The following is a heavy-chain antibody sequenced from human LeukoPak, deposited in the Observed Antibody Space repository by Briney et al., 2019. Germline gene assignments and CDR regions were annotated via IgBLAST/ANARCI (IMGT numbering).Heavy chain of an antibody. CDR3: ARHIRGWAGEYYYYYYMDV. Sequence: SETLSLTCAVYGGSFSGYYWSWIRQPPGKGLEWIGEINHSGSTNYNPSLKSRVTISVDTSKNQFSLKLSSVTAADTAVYYCARHIRGWAGEYYYYYYMDVWGKGTTVTISS. CDR1: GGSFSGYY. J-gene: IGHJ6*03. V-gene: IGHV4-34*01. D-gene: IGHD6-19*01. CDR2: INHSGST.